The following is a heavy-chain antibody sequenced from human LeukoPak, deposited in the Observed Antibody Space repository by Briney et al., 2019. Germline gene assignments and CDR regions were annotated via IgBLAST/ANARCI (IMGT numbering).Heavy chain of an antibody. CDR2: TNPDGSRV. V-gene: IGHV3-74*01. J-gene: IGHJ5*02. D-gene: IGHD3-10*01. CDR3: AFDFGGYSDT. Sequence: GGSLRLSCAASGATFSTFWMHWVRQVPGKGPAWVSRTNPDGSRVDYADSVKGRFTNSRDNARDTLYLQMNSLRVEDTAMYYCAFDFGGYSDTWGQGTLVTVSS. CDR1: GATFSTFW.